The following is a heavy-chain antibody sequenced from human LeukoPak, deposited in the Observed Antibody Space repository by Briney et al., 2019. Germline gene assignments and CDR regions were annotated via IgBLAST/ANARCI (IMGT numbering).Heavy chain of an antibody. J-gene: IGHJ4*02. Sequence: PGGSLRLSCAASGFTFSSYEMNWVRQAPGKGLEWVSYISGSGSTIYYADSVTGRFTISRDNAKNSLYLQMNSLRAEGTAVYNCARDHFDGGMFDYWSQGTLVTVSS. CDR1: GFTFSSYE. D-gene: IGHD4-23*01. CDR2: ISGSGSTI. V-gene: IGHV3-48*03. CDR3: ARDHFDGGMFDY.